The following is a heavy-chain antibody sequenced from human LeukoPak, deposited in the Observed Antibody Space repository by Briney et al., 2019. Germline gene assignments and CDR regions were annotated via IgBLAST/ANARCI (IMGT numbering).Heavy chain of an antibody. V-gene: IGHV6-1*01. J-gene: IGHJ4*02. Sequence: SQTLSLTCAISGDSVSSTSAAWNWIRQSPSRGLECLGRTYYRSKWYTDYAVSVKGRITINPDTSKNQLSLQLNSVTPEDTAIYYCARGGGSFDYWGQGTLVTVSS. D-gene: IGHD1-26*01. CDR3: ARGGGSFDY. CDR2: TYYRSKWYT. CDR1: GDSVSSTSAA.